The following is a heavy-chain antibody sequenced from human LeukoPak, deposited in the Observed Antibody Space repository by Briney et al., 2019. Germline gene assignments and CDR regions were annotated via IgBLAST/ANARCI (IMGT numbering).Heavy chain of an antibody. CDR1: GFTFDDYA. D-gene: IGHD3-10*01. V-gene: IGHV3-43D*04. CDR2: ISWDGGST. Sequence: GGSLRLSCAASGFTFDDYAMHWVRQAPGKGLEWVSLISWDGGSTYYADSVKGRFTISRDNSKNSLYLQTNSLRAEDTALYYCAKGLYGSGSYYLDAWGKGTTVTVSS. J-gene: IGHJ6*03. CDR3: AKGLYGSGSYYLDA.